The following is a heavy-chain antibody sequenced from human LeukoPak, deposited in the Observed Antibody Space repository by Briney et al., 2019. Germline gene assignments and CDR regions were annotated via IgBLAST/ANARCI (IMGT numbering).Heavy chain of an antibody. CDR1: GFTFDDYA. V-gene: IGHV3-9*01. CDR2: ISWNSGSI. Sequence: PGGSLRLSCAASGFTFDDYAMHWVRQAPGKGLEWVSGISWNSGSIGYADTVKGRFTISRDNAKNSLYLQMNSLRAEDTALYYCAKDNNQYYDSSGYLDYWGQGTLVTVSS. CDR3: AKDNNQYYDSSGYLDY. J-gene: IGHJ4*02. D-gene: IGHD3-22*01.